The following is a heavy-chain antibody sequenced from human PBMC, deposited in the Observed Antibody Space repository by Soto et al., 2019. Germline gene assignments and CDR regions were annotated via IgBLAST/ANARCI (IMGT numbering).Heavy chain of an antibody. CDR1: GCSISRGVYY. V-gene: IGHV4-30-4*01. J-gene: IGHJ5*02. Sequence: SETLSLTCTVSGCSISRGVYYWSCIRQPPGKGLEWIGYFYYSGSAYYSPSLKSRVTISLDTSKNQFSLKLSSVTAADTAVYYCARGHITMVRGAAKWFDPWGQGTLVTVS. CDR2: FYYSGSA. CDR3: ARGHITMVRGAAKWFDP. D-gene: IGHD3-10*01.